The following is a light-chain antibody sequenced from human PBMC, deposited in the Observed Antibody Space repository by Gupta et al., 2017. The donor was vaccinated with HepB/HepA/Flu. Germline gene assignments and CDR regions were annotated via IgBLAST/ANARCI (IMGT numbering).Light chain of an antibody. CDR3: CSYAGSYTWV. CDR2: DVS. J-gene: IGLJ3*02. CDR1: NRDVGDYDY. V-gene: IGLV2-11*01. Sequence: QSALTQPRSVSGSPGQSVTVSCTGTNRDVGDYDYVSWYQQHPGKAPKLMIYDVSKRPSGVPDRFSGSKSGNTASLTXSXLQAEDXADYYCCSYAGSYTWVFGGGTKLAV.